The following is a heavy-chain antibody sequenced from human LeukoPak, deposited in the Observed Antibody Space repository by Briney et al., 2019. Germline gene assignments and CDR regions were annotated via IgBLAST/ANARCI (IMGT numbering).Heavy chain of an antibody. J-gene: IGHJ3*02. Sequence: GGSLRLSCAASGIAFSSNWMNWVRQAPGKGLEWVANIKQDGSEKYYVDSVKGRFTISRDNAKNSLYLQMNSLRAEDTAVYYCASGSGWISDIWGQGTMVTVSS. D-gene: IGHD6-19*01. CDR3: ASGSGWISDI. V-gene: IGHV3-7*01. CDR1: GIAFSSNW. CDR2: IKQDGSEK.